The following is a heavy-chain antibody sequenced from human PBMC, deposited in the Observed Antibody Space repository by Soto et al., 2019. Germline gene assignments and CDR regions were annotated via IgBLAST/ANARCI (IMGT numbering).Heavy chain of an antibody. CDR2: IIPLFGTP. CDR1: GGIFSTCA. V-gene: IGHV1-69*01. Sequence: QVQLVQSGAEVKKPGSSVKVSCKASGGIFSTCAISWLRQAPGQGLEWMGGIIPLFGTPNYAQRFQGRVTITADESTSTAYMDLSRLRSEDTAVYYCARDRDDYGSGNYYNRIDFWGQGTLVTVSS. J-gene: IGHJ4*02. CDR3: ARDRDDYGSGNYYNRIDF. D-gene: IGHD3-10*01.